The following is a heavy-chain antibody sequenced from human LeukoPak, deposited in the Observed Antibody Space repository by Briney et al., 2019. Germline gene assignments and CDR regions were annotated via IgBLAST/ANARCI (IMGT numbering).Heavy chain of an antibody. CDR3: ASRSRPLDAFDI. V-gene: IGHV1-18*01. CDR1: GYTFTSSG. D-gene: IGHD6-13*01. Sequence: ASVKVSCKASGYTFTSSGFAWVRQAPGQGLEWMGRISAYNGNTNYAQELQGRVTMTTDASTSTAYMDLRTLRSDDTAMYYCASRSRPLDAFDIWGQGTMITVSS. CDR2: ISAYNGNT. J-gene: IGHJ3*02.